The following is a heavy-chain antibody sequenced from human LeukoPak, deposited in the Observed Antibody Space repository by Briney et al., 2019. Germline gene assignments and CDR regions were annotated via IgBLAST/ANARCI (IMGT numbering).Heavy chain of an antibody. J-gene: IGHJ4*02. CDR3: ARRSRSQKYSSRLPKGGLDY. Sequence: SSETLSLTCAVYGGSFSGYYWSWIRQPPGKGLEWIGEINHSGSTNYNPSLKSRVTISVDTSKNQFSLKLSSVTAADTAVYYCARRSRSQKYSSRLPKGGLDYWGQGTLVTVSS. D-gene: IGHD6-13*01. CDR2: INHSGST. CDR1: GGSFSGYY. V-gene: IGHV4-34*01.